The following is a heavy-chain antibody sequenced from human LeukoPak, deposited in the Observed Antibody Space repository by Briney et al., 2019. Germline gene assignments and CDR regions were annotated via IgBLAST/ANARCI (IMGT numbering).Heavy chain of an antibody. CDR1: GYSFTKNW. Sequence: GESLKTSCKGSGYSFTKNWIAWVRQMPGKGLQWMGIIYPGDSDTRYSPSFQGQVTISADKSISTAYLQWSSLKASDTAMYYCARQDAQSDYGDYMFDYWGQGTLVTVSS. CDR2: IYPGDSDT. CDR3: ARQDAQSDYGDYMFDY. V-gene: IGHV5-51*01. D-gene: IGHD4-17*01. J-gene: IGHJ4*02.